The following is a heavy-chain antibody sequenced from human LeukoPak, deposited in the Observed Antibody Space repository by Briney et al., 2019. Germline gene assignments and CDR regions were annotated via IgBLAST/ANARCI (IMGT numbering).Heavy chain of an antibody. CDR1: GFTFDDYA. J-gene: IGHJ4*02. D-gene: IGHD3-22*01. CDR3: AKGEGDYYDSSGYIDY. Sequence: GGSLRLSCAASGFTFDDYAMHWVRQAPGKGLEWVSGISWNSGSIGYADSVKGRFTISRDNAKNSLYLQMNSLRAEDTALYYCAKGEGDYYDSSGYIDYWGQGTLVTVSS. V-gene: IGHV3-9*01. CDR2: ISWNSGSI.